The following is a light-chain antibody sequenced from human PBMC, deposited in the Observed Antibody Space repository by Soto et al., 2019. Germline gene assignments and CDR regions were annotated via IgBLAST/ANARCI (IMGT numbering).Light chain of an antibody. CDR2: AAS. CDR1: QSISSY. CDR3: QQSYSTLWS. V-gene: IGKV1-39*01. J-gene: IGKJ1*01. Sequence: DIQMTQSPSSLSASVGDRVTITCRASQSISSYLNWYQQNPGKAPKLLIYAASSLQSGVASRFSGSGSGTYFNLTISNLQPEDFATYYCQQSYSTLWSFGHGTKVEIK.